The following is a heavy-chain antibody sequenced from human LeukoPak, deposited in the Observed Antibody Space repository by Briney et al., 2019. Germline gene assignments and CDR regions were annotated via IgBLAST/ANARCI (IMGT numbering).Heavy chain of an antibody. CDR1: GYSITNYW. D-gene: IGHD2-15*01. CDR3: ARQEYCSGGSCYTWFDP. V-gene: IGHV5-51*01. J-gene: IGHJ5*02. Sequence: GESLRISCKGSGYSITNYWIAWVRQMPGKGLEWMGIIYPADSDIRYSPSFQGQVTISADKSISTAYLQWSSLKASDTAMYYCARQEYCSGGSCYTWFDPWGQGTLVTVSS. CDR2: IYPADSDI.